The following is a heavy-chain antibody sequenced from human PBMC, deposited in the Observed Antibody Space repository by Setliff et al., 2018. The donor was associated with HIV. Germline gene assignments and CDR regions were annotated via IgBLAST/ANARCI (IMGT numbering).Heavy chain of an antibody. D-gene: IGHD5-12*01. CDR3: ATASGYDLFMGAFDI. CDR1: GGSISSYY. V-gene: IGHV4-34*01. Sequence: SETLSLTCTVSGGSISSYYWSWIRQHPGKGLEWIGEINQSGGINYNPSLKSRVTISIDTFKNQFSMKWYSVTAADTAVYYCATASGYDLFMGAFDIWGQGTMVTVSS. J-gene: IGHJ3*02. CDR2: INQSGGI.